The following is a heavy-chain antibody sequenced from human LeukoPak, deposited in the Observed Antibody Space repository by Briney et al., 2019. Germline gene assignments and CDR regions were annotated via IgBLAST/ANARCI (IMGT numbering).Heavy chain of an antibody. CDR3: ARQLGYCSSTSCYSLQAIDY. D-gene: IGHD2-2*01. CDR1: GGSFSGYY. J-gene: IGHJ4*02. V-gene: IGHV4-34*01. CDR2: INHSGST. Sequence: SETLSLTCAVYGGSFSGYYWSWIRQPPGKGLEWIGEINHSGSTNYNPSLKSRVTISVDTSKNQFSLKLSSVTAADTAVYYCARQLGYCSSTSCYSLQAIDYWGQGTLVTVPS.